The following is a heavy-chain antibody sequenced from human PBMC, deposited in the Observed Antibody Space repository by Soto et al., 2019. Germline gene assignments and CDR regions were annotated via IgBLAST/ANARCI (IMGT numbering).Heavy chain of an antibody. CDR2: IYRIGTT. CDR1: GFSIGNGFY. V-gene: IGHV4-38-2*02. J-gene: IGHJ4*02. Sequence: SETLSLTYNVSGFSIGNGFYWGWVRQPPGKGLEWIGAIYRIGTTYLNPSLKSRVTMTIDTSKKWFCLSLASEDAADTAMYYCARGMNPQDYWGQGTLVTVSS. CDR3: ARGMNPQDY. D-gene: IGHD6-13*01.